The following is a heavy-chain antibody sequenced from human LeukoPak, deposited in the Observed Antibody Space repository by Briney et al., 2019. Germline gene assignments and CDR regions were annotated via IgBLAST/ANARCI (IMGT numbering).Heavy chain of an antibody. V-gene: IGHV1-3*01. Sequence: ASVKVSCKASGYTFTSYAMHWVRQAPGQRLEWMGWINAGNGNTKYSQKFQGRVTITRDTSASTAYMELSSLRSEDTAVYYCARDSYYGSGGWFDPWGQGTLVTVSS. CDR2: INAGNGNT. CDR3: ARDSYYGSGGWFDP. J-gene: IGHJ5*02. D-gene: IGHD3-10*01. CDR1: GYTFTSYA.